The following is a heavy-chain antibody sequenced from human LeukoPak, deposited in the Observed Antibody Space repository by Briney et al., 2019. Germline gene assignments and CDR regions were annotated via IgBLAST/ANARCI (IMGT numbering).Heavy chain of an antibody. CDR1: GYSISSGYY. CDR2: IYHSGST. CDR3: ARGGCSGGSCYYVWFDP. V-gene: IGHV4-38-2*02. Sequence: PSETLSLTCTVSGYSISSGYYWGWIRQPPGKGLEWIGSIYHSGSTYYNPSLKSRVTISVDTSKNQFSLKLSSVTAADTAVYYCARGGCSGGSCYYVWFDPWGQGTLVTVSS. J-gene: IGHJ5*02. D-gene: IGHD2-15*01.